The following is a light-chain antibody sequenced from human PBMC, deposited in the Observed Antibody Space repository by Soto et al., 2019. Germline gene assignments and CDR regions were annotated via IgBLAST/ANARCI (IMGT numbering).Light chain of an antibody. CDR1: QRINTN. CDR2: SAS. J-gene: IGKJ4*01. V-gene: IGKV3-15*01. Sequence: EIVMTQSPPTLSVSPGERATLSCRASQRINTNVAWYPHKPGQSPRLLICSASTRATGIRARFSGSGSGPEFTLTISSLQSEDFAVYYCQQYNNWPPSTVGGGTKVDSK. CDR3: QQYNNWPPST.